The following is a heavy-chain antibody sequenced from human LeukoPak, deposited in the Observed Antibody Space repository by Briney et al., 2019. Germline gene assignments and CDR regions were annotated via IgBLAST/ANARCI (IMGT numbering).Heavy chain of an antibody. Sequence: GGSLRLSCAASGFTFTGYWMHWVRQPPGKGLVWVSRITGDGSSTTYADSVKGRFTISRDNAKNTLYLQTISLRAEDTAVYYCARDTGWYFDLWGRGTLVTVSS. CDR2: ITGDGSST. CDR3: ARDTGWYFDL. D-gene: IGHD4-17*01. CDR1: GFTFTGYW. J-gene: IGHJ2*01. V-gene: IGHV3-74*01.